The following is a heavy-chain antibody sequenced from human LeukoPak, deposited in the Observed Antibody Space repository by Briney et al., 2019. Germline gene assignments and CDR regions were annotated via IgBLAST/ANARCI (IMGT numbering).Heavy chain of an antibody. CDR3: AKTNRASYDYVWGSYYNWFDP. D-gene: IGHD3-16*01. V-gene: IGHV3-23*01. CDR2: ITGSGGST. CDR1: GFTFSNYV. J-gene: IGHJ5*02. Sequence: GGSLRLSCAASGFTFSNYVMNWVRQAPGKGLEWVSVITGSGGSTYYADSVKGRFTISRDNSKNTLYLQMNSLRAEDTAVYYCAKTNRASYDYVWGSYYNWFDPWGQGTLVTVSS.